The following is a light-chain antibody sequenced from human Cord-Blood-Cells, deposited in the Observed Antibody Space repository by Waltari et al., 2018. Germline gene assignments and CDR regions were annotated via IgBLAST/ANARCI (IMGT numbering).Light chain of an antibody. V-gene: IGLV2-23*02. Sequence: QSALTQPASVSGSPGQSITISCTGTSSDVGSYTLVSWYQQHPGKAPKLMIYEVSKRPSGVSNRFSSSKYGNTASLTISGLQAEDEADYYCCSYAGSSTYVFGTGTKVTVL. CDR1: SSDVGSYTL. J-gene: IGLJ1*01. CDR3: CSYAGSSTYV. CDR2: EVS.